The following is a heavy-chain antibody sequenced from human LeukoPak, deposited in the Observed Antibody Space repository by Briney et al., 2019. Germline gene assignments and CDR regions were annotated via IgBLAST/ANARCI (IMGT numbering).Heavy chain of an antibody. CDR2: IYYSGST. V-gene: IGHV4-30-4*01. J-gene: IGHJ5*02. CDR1: GGSISSGDHY. CDR3: ARQKIEVFNWFDL. D-gene: IGHD3-22*01. Sequence: SETLSLTCTVSGGSISSGDHYWSWIRQPPGKGLEWIGYIYYSGSTYYNPSLKSRVTISVDTSKNQFSLKLSSVTAADTAVYYCARQKIEVFNWFDLWGQGTLVTVSS.